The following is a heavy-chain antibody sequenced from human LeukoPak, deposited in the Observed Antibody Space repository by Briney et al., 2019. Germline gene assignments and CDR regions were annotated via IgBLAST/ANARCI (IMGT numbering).Heavy chain of an antibody. CDR1: GYIFTDYG. CDR2: VSGYNGNT. CDR3: ARGGHCSSSSCSPFEY. Sequence: GASVKVSCKASGYIFTDYGVSWVRQAPGQGLEWMGWVSGYNGNTNYAQEVQDRVTMTTDTSTSTAYMELRSLRSDDTAVYYCARGGHCSSSSCSPFEYWGQGTLVTVSS. V-gene: IGHV1-18*01. D-gene: IGHD2-2*01. J-gene: IGHJ4*02.